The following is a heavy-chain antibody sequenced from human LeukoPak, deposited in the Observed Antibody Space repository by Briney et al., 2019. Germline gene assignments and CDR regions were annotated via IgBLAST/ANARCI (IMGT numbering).Heavy chain of an antibody. V-gene: IGHV1-18*01. CDR3: ARQGTNFDY. D-gene: IGHD2-2*01. CDR1: GYPFTTYG. J-gene: IGHJ4*02. CDR2: ISAYNGNT. Sequence: ASVTLSCNASGYPFTTYGISWVRQAPGQGLEWMGWISAYNGNTNYAQKLQGRVTMTTDTSTSTAYMELRSLRSDDTAVYYCARQGTNFDYWGQGTLVTVSS.